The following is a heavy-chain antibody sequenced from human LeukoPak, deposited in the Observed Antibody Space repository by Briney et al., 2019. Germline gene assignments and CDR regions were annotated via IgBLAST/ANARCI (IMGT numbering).Heavy chain of an antibody. J-gene: IGHJ6*02. V-gene: IGHV3-30*02. CDR3: AKGEGYYYGSGSFIMDV. Sequence: GGSLRLSCAASGFTFSSYGMHWVRQAPGKGLEWVAFIRYDGSNKYYADSVKGRFTISRDNSKNTLYLQMNGLRAEDTAVYYCAKGEGYYYGSGSFIMDVWGQGATVTVSS. D-gene: IGHD3-10*01. CDR2: IRYDGSNK. CDR1: GFTFSSYG.